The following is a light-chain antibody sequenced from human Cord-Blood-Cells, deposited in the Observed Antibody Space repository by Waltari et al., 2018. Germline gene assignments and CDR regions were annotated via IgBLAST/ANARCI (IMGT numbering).Light chain of an antibody. Sequence: DIQMTQSPSSLSASVEDRATITCRASQSISSYLNWYQQKPGKAPKLLIYAASSLQSGVPSRFSGSGSGTDFTLTISSLQPEDFATYYCQQSYSTPYTFGQGTKLEIK. CDR2: AAS. V-gene: IGKV1-39*01. CDR1: QSISSY. CDR3: QQSYSTPYT. J-gene: IGKJ2*01.